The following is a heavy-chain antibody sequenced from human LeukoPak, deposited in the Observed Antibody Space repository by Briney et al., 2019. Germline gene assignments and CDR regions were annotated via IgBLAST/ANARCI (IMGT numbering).Heavy chain of an antibody. V-gene: IGHV3-30*04. CDR1: GFTFSNYA. J-gene: IGHJ4*02. CDR2: ISYDGSNK. D-gene: IGHD6-19*01. Sequence: PGGSLRLPCAASGFTFSNYAMHWVRQTPGKGLEWVAVISYDGSNKYYADSVKGRFTISRDNSENTLYLQINSLRLEDSALCYCVRGSVAVAGPTDYWGQGTLVTVSS. CDR3: VRGSVAVAGPTDY.